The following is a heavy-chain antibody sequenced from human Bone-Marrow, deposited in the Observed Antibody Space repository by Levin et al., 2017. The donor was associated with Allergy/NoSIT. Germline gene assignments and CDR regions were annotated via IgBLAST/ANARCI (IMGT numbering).Heavy chain of an antibody. V-gene: IGHV4-61*01. CDR1: GDSVSSRPYY. J-gene: IGHJ3*02. Sequence: SETLSLTCTVSGDSVSSRPYYWNWIRQPPGKGLEWIGFISGSGSTNYNPSLKSRVTISVDTSKNQFSLKLSSVTTADTAVYYGARDYYGSGRSWVAFDIWGQGTTVTVFS. CDR3: ARDYYGSGRSWVAFDI. CDR2: ISGSGST. D-gene: IGHD3-10*01.